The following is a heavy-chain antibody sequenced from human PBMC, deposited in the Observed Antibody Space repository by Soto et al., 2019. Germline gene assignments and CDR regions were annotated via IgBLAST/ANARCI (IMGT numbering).Heavy chain of an antibody. D-gene: IGHD4-17*01. CDR2: ISYDGSNK. Sequence: GGSLRLSCAASGFTFSSYGMHWVRQAPGKGLEWVAVISYDGSNKYYADSVKGRFTISRDNSKNTLYLQMNSLRAEDTAVYYCANKLNDYGDYSYYWGQGTLVTVSS. V-gene: IGHV3-30*18. CDR3: ANKLNDYGDYSYY. J-gene: IGHJ4*02. CDR1: GFTFSSYG.